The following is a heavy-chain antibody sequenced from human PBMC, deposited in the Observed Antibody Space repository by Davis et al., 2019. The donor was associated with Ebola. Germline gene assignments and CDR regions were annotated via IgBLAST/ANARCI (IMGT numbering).Heavy chain of an antibody. V-gene: IGHV4-59*12. D-gene: IGHD1-26*01. CDR3: AREVRWELLTGIYYGMDV. CDR1: GGSISSYY. CDR2: IYYSGST. J-gene: IGHJ6*02. Sequence: PGGSLRLSCAVSGGSISSYYWSWIRQPPGKGLEWIGYIYYSGSTNYNPSLKSRVTVSVDTSKNQFSLKLSSVAAADTAVYYCAREVRWELLTGIYYGMDVWGQGTTVTVSS.